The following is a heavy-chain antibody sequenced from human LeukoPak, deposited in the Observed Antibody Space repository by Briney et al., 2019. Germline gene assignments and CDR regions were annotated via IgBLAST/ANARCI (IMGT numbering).Heavy chain of an antibody. CDR3: TRTSLSGWFDS. J-gene: IGHJ5*01. CDR1: GFTFSSYG. Sequence: GGSLRLSCAASGFTFSSYGMHWVRQAPGKGLEWVSTIDIAGDTYYPDSVKGRFTISRQNGKNSLYLQMNSLRAEDTAVYYCTRTSLSGWFDSWGQGTLVTVSS. CDR2: IDIAGDT. V-gene: IGHV3-13*01. D-gene: IGHD6-19*01.